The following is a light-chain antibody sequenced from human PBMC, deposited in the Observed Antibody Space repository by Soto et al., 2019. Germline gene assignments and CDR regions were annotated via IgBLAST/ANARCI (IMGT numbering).Light chain of an antibody. CDR3: QQYYNTPYT. CDR2: WAS. V-gene: IGKV4-1*01. Sequence: DIVMTQSPDSLAVSLGERDTIYCKSSQSVLYSSNNKNYLAWYQQKPGQPPKLLIFWASTRESGVPDRFSGSGSGTDFTLTISSLQAEDVAVYYCQQYYNTPYTFGQGTKLEIK. J-gene: IGKJ2*01. CDR1: QSVLYSSNNKNY.